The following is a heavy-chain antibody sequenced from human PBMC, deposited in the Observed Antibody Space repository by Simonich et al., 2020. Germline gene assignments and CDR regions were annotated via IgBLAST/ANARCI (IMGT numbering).Heavy chain of an antibody. J-gene: IGHJ6*03. CDR3: ARGRIAAAGTYYYYYMDV. CDR1: GYTFTGYY. CDR2: IHPNRGGT. Sequence: QVQLVQSGAEVKKPGASVKVSCKASGYTFTGYYMHWVRQAPGQGLEWMGWIHPNRGGTNYAQKCQGRVTMTRDTSISTAYMELSRLRSDDTAVYYCARGRIAAAGTYYYYYMDVWGKGTTVTVSS. D-gene: IGHD6-13*01. V-gene: IGHV1-2*02.